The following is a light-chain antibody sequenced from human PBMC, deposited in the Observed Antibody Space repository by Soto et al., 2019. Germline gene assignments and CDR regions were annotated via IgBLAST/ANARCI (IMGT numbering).Light chain of an antibody. CDR1: QNIDIW. CDR2: DAS. CDR3: QQHKSYPVT. Sequence: DIQMTQSPSTLSASVGERVTITCRASQNIDIWLSWYQQKPGKAPSLLIYDASNLKSGVPSRFSGSGSGTEFTLTISSLQPDDSGSYYCQQHKSYPVTFGGGT. V-gene: IGKV1-5*01. J-gene: IGKJ4*01.